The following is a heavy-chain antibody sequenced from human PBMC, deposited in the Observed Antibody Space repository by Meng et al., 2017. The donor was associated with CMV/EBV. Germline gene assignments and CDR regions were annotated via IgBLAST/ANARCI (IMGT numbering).Heavy chain of an antibody. CDR2: IKQDGSDK. J-gene: IGHJ4*02. CDR1: GFTLSTYW. V-gene: IGHV3-7*01. CDR3: VRERGYFDY. Sequence: GESLKISCAASGFTLSTYWMTWVRQAPGKGLESVANIKQDGSDKYYLDSVKGRFTISRDNAKNSLYLQLNSLRAEDTAVYYCVRERGYFDYWGQGTLVTVSS.